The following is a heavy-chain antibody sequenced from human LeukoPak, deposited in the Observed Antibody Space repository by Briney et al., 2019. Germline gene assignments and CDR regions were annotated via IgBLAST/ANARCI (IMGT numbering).Heavy chain of an antibody. D-gene: IGHD6-19*01. V-gene: IGHV3-15*01. CDR1: GFTFSNAW. CDR2: IKSKTDGGTT. J-gene: IGHJ5*02. Sequence: GGSLRLSCAASGFTFSNAWMSWVRQAPGKGLEWVGRIKSKTDGGTTDYAAPVKGRFTISRDDSKNTLYLQMNSLKTEDTAVXXXXXXXGSGWYVFDPWGQGTLVTVSS. CDR3: XXXXGSGWYVFDP.